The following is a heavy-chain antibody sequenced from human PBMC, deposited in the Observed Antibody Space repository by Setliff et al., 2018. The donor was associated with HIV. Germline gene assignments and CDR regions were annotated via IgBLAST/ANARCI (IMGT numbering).Heavy chain of an antibody. CDR2: IFPIVGVP. CDR3: ARSMVRGVIDYYSGMDV. Sequence: SVKVSCKASGGSFNTYGIHWVRQAPGQGLEWMGGIFPIVGVPNYAQKFQGRVTITADKSTSTAYMEVSSLKSEDTAVYYCARSMVRGVIDYYSGMDVWGQGTTVTVSS. D-gene: IGHD3-10*01. CDR1: GGSFNTYG. J-gene: IGHJ6*02. V-gene: IGHV1-69*10.